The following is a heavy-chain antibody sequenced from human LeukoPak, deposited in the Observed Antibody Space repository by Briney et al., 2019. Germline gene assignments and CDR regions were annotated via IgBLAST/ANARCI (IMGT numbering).Heavy chain of an antibody. Sequence: WGALRLSCAASGFIVSDHYMGWVRQAPGEGLGLVPGMYSSGNIHYADSVEGRFTISRDNSKNTLYLQMNSVRAEDTAVYYCARYSGDYGGNIYFFDYWGQGTLVTVSS. J-gene: IGHJ4*02. CDR3: ARYSGDYGGNIYFFDY. V-gene: IGHV3-53*01. D-gene: IGHD4-23*01. CDR1: GFIVSDHY. CDR2: MYSSGNI.